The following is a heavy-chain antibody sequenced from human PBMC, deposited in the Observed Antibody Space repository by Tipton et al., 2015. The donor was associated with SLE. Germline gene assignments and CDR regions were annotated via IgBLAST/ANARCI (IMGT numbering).Heavy chain of an antibody. Sequence: TLSLTCTVSGGSISSGSYYWSWIRQPAGKGLEWIGHIYTSGSTNYNPSLKSRVTISVDTSKNHFSLKLSSVTAADTAVYYCARVGMVRGVIDYWGQGTLVTVSS. CDR1: GGSISSGSYY. V-gene: IGHV4-61*09. D-gene: IGHD3-10*01. CDR3: ARVGMVRGVIDY. J-gene: IGHJ4*02. CDR2: IYTSGST.